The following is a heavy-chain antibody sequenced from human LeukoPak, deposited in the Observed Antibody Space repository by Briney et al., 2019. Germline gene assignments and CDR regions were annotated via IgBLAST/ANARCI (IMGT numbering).Heavy chain of an antibody. Sequence: GGSLRLSCVTSGYTFGAYAMSWVRQAPGEGLQWVSSIGAKVPDTNYADSVRGRFTISRDNSKNTLYLQMNSLRAEDTAVYYCAKVRRAVAGPDAFDIWGQGTMVTVSS. D-gene: IGHD6-19*01. CDR2: IGAKVPDT. CDR3: AKVRRAVAGPDAFDI. CDR1: GYTFGAYA. V-gene: IGHV3-23*01. J-gene: IGHJ3*02.